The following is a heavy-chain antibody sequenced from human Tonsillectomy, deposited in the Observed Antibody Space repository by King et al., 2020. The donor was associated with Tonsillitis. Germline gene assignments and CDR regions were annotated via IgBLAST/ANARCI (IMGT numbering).Heavy chain of an antibody. CDR2: ISGSGSTI. D-gene: IGHD3/OR15-3a*01. Sequence: VQLVESGGGLVQPGGSLRLSCAASGFTFSSYKMNWVRQAPGKGLEWVSYISGSGSTIYYADPVKGRFTISRDNAKNSLYLQMNSLRAEDTAVYYCARDSGLGADYWGQGTLVTVSS. CDR3: ARDSGLGADY. CDR1: GFTFSSYK. J-gene: IGHJ4*02. V-gene: IGHV3-48*03.